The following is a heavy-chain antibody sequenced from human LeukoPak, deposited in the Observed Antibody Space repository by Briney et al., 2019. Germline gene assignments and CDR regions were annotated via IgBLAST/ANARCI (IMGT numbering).Heavy chain of an antibody. J-gene: IGHJ3*02. Sequence: SETLCLTCAVYGGSFSGYYWSWIRQPPGKGLEWIGEINHSGSTNYNPSLKSRVTISVDTSKNQFSLKLSSVTAADTAVYYCARGLERDDAFDIWGQGTMVTASS. V-gene: IGHV4-34*01. CDR2: INHSGST. CDR3: ARGLERDDAFDI. CDR1: GGSFSGYY. D-gene: IGHD1-1*01.